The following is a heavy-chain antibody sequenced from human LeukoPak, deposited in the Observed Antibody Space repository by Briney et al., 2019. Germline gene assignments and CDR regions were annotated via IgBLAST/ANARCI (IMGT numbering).Heavy chain of an antibody. D-gene: IGHD4-17*01. CDR3: ARDGYGDYAGADY. Sequence: GGSLRLSCAASGFTFSSYGMHWVRQAPGKGLEWVAFIRYDGSNKYYADSVKGRFTISRDNSKNTLYLQMNSLRAEDTAVYYCARDGYGDYAGADYWGQGTLVTVSS. CDR1: GFTFSSYG. J-gene: IGHJ4*02. CDR2: IRYDGSNK. V-gene: IGHV3-30*02.